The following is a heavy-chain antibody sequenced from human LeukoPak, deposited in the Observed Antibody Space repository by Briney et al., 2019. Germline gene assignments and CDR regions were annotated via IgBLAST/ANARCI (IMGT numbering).Heavy chain of an antibody. CDR2: IYTSGST. CDR1: GFSISSYY. J-gene: IGHJ6*02. Sequence: PSETLSLTCTVSGFSISSYYWSWLRQPAGKGLEWIGRIYTSGSTNYNPSLKSRVTMSVDTSKNQFSLKLSSVTAADTAVYYCARDYDILSGYPSPYCYYGMDVWGQGTTVTVSS. CDR3: ARDYDILSGYPSPYCYYGMDV. V-gene: IGHV4-4*07. D-gene: IGHD3-9*01.